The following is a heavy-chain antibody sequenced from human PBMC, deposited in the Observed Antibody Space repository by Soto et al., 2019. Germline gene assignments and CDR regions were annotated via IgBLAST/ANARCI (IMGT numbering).Heavy chain of an antibody. D-gene: IGHD6-19*01. V-gene: IGHV1-18*01. CDR2: ISAYNGDT. Sequence: GSSVKVYCNAFGYTFTCYCMHWVRQAPGQGLEWMGWISAYNGDTNYAQKFQGRVTMTTDTSTSTAYMELRSLRSDDTAVYYCARFSVAGVYYFDYWGQGTLVTVSS. J-gene: IGHJ4*02. CDR1: GYTFTCYC. CDR3: ARFSVAGVYYFDY.